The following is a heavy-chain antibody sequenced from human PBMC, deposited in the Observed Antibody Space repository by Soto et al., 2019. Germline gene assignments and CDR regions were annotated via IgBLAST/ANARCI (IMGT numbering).Heavy chain of an antibody. CDR3: ARGQTGGGWGYYFDY. CDR1: GGTFSSYA. D-gene: IGHD3-16*01. V-gene: IGHV1-69*12. J-gene: IGHJ4*02. Sequence: QVQLVQSGAEVKKPGSSVKVSCKASGGTFSSYAIDWVRQAPGQGLEWMGGIIPIFGTADYAQKFQGRVTITADESTSKAYRELSSLRSEDTAVYYCARGQTGGGWGYYFDYWGQGTLVNVSS. CDR2: IIPIFGTA.